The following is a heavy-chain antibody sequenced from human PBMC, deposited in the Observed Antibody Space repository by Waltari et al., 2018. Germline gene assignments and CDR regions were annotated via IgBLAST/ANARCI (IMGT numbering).Heavy chain of an antibody. J-gene: IGHJ5*02. CDR1: GGSFRGYT. CDR2: INHSGST. D-gene: IGHD1-20*01. Sequence: QVQLQQWGAGLLKPQGTLSLTCAVSGGSFRGYTGSWIRQPPGKGLEWIGEINHSGSTNYNPSLKSRVTISVDTSKNQFSLKLSSVTAADTAVYYCARGAITGTTNWFDPWGQGTLVTVSS. CDR3: ARGAITGTTNWFDP. V-gene: IGHV4-34*01.